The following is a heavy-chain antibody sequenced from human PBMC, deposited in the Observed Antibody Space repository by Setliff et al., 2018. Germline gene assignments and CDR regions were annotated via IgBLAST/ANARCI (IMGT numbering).Heavy chain of an antibody. CDR3: ARGAYIGLDY. V-gene: IGHV4-39*07. CDR1: GGSISSSSYC. J-gene: IGHJ4*02. Sequence: KPSETLSLTCTVSGGSISSSSYCWGWIRQPPGKGXXXXXXXXXSGSTYXXPSLKSRVTISVDTSKNQFSLKLSSVTAADTAVYYCARGAYIGLDYWGQGTLVTVSS. D-gene: IGHD4-4*01. CDR2: XXXSGST.